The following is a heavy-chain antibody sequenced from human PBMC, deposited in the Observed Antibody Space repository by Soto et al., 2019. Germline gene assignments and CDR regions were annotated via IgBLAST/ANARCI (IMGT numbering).Heavy chain of an antibody. CDR3: ASRYLEYCTSATCSAPYDY. V-gene: IGHV3-7*05. CDR2: IKQDGSEK. CDR1: GFTFSKFW. D-gene: IGHD2-2*01. Sequence: GGSLRLSCVASGFTFSKFWMSWVRRAPGKGLEWVATIKQDGSEKYYVDSVKGRFTISRDNAKNSLFLQMNYLRAEDTAVYYCASRYLEYCTSATCSAPYDYWGQGTLVTVSS. J-gene: IGHJ4*02.